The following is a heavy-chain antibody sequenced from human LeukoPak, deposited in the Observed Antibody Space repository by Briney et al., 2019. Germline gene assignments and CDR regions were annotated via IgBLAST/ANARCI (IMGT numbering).Heavy chain of an antibody. D-gene: IGHD3-3*01. J-gene: IGHJ4*02. CDR3: AKDDNYDFWSGYYFY. V-gene: IGHV3-23*01. CDR2: ISGSGGST. Sequence: GGSLRLSCAASGFTFSSYAMSWVRQAPGKGLEWVSAISGSGGSTYYADSVKGRFTISRDNSKNTLYLQMNSLRAEDTGVYYCAKDDNYDFWSGYYFYWGQGTLVTVSS. CDR1: GFTFSSYA.